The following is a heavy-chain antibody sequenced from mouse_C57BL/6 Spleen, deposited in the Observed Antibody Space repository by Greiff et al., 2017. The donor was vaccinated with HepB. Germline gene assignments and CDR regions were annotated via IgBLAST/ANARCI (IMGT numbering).Heavy chain of an antibody. J-gene: IGHJ4*01. CDR2: IRNKANGYTT. V-gene: IGHV7-3*01. CDR1: GFTFTDYY. CDR3: ARHSFYAMDY. Sequence: EVQLVESGGGLVQPGGSLSLSCAASGFTFTDYYMSWVRQPPGKALEWLGFIRNKANGYTTEYSASVKGRFTISRDNSQSILYLQMNALRAEDSATYYCARHSFYAMDYWGQGTSVTVSS.